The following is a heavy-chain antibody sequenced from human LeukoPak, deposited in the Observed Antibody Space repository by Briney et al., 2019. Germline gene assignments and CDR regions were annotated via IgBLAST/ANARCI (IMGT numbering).Heavy chain of an antibody. V-gene: IGHV3-23*01. CDR3: AKGTYCSSTSCYLVDY. Sequence: GGSLRLSCAASGFTFGSYAMSWVRQAPGKGLEWVSAISGSGGSTYYADSVKGRFTISRDNSKNTLYLQMNSLRAEDTAAYYCAKGTYCSSTSCYLVDYWGQGTLVTVSS. D-gene: IGHD2-2*01. CDR2: ISGSGGST. CDR1: GFTFGSYA. J-gene: IGHJ4*02.